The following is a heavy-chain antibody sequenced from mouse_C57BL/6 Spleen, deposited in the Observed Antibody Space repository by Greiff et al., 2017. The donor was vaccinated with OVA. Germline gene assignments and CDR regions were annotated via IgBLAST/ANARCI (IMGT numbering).Heavy chain of an antibody. Sequence: QVQLQQPGAELVKPGASVKLSCKASGSTFTSYWMQWVKQRPGQGLEWIGEIDPSDSYTNYNQKFKGKATLTVDTSSNTAYMQLSSLTSEDSAVYYCARNYDYDGGYFDVWGTGTTVTVSS. D-gene: IGHD2-4*01. V-gene: IGHV1-50*01. CDR2: IDPSDSYT. CDR3: ARNYDYDGGYFDV. J-gene: IGHJ1*03. CDR1: GSTFTSYW.